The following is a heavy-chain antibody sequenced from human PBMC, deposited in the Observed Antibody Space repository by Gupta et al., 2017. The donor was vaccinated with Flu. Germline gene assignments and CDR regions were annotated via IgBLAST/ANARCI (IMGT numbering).Heavy chain of an antibody. CDR1: LGSYS. V-gene: IGHV3-48*01. Sequence: LGSYSRNWVRQAPGKGLEWVSYISSSSSTIYYADSVKGRFTISRDNAKNSLYLQMNSLRAEDTAVYYCARGYSSGLQSDYWGQGTLVTASS. CDR3: ARGYSSGLQSDY. J-gene: IGHJ4*02. CDR2: ISSSSSTI. D-gene: IGHD6-19*01.